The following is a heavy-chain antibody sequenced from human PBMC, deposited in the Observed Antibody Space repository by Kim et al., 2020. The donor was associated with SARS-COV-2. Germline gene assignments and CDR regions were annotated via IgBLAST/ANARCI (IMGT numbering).Heavy chain of an antibody. CDR1: GYTFTGYY. J-gene: IGHJ6*02. D-gene: IGHD3-16*01. V-gene: IGHV1-2*02. CDR2: INPNSGGT. Sequence: ASVKVSCKASGYTFTGYYMHWVRQAPGQGLEWMGWINPNSGGTNYAQKFQGRVTMTRDTSISTAYMELSRLRSDDTAVYYCARDFVAVGGFPYYYYGMDVWGQGTTVTVSS. CDR3: ARDFVAVGGFPYYYYGMDV.